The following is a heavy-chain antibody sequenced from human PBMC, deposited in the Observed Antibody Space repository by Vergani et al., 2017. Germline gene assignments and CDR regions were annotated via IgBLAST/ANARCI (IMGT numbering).Heavy chain of an antibody. J-gene: IGHJ4*02. V-gene: IGHV4-59*01. D-gene: IGHD1-26*01. Sequence: QVQLQESGPGLVKPSETLYLTCTVSGGSISSYYWSWIRQPPGKGLEWIGYIYYSGSTNYNPSLKSRVTISVDTSKNQFSLKLSSVTAADTAVYYCARQPIVGAADWGQGTLVTVSS. CDR2: IYYSGST. CDR3: ARQPIVGAAD. CDR1: GGSISSYY.